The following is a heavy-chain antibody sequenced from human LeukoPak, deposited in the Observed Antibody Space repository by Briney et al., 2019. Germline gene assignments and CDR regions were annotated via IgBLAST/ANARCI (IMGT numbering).Heavy chain of an antibody. D-gene: IGHD6-13*01. CDR2: ISGSGGST. J-gene: IGHJ6*02. V-gene: IGHV3-23*01. CDR3: ARELYSSSWYYGMDV. CDR1: GFTFSSYA. Sequence: GGSLRLSCAASGFTFSSYAMSWVRQAPGKGLEWVSAISGSGGSTYYADSVKGRFTISRDNAKNSLYLQMNSLRAEDTAVYYCARELYSSSWYYGMDVWGQGTTVTVSS.